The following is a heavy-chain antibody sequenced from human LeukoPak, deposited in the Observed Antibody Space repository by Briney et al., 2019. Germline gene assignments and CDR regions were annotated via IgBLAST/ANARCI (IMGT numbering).Heavy chain of an antibody. V-gene: IGHV4-38-2*02. CDR3: ARDRVGDTVTVFVY. Sequence: PSETLSLTCTVSGYSISSGYYWGWIRQPPGKGLEWIGSIYHSGSTYYNPSLKSRVTISVDTSKNQFSLKLSSVTAADTAVYYCARDRVGDTVTVFVYWGQGTLVTVSS. J-gene: IGHJ4*02. D-gene: IGHD4-17*01. CDR1: GYSISSGYY. CDR2: IYHSGST.